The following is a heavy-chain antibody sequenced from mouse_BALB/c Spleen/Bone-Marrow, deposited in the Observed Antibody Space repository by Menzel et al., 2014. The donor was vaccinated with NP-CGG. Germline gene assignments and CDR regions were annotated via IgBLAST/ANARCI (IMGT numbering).Heavy chain of an antibody. Sequence: EVQLQQSGAELVKPGASVKLSCTASGFNIKDTYMHWVKQRPEHGLERIGRIYPANGNTKYDPKFQGKATITADTSSDTAYLQISSLTSEDTAVYYCASYYRYDRRFAYWGQGTLVTGSA. CDR2: IYPANGNT. J-gene: IGHJ3*01. CDR3: ASYYRYDRRFAY. V-gene: IGHV14-3*02. D-gene: IGHD2-14*01. CDR1: GFNIKDTY.